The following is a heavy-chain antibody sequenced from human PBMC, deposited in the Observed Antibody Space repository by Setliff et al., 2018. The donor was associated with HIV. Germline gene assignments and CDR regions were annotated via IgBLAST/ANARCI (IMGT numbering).Heavy chain of an antibody. J-gene: IGHJ5*02. CDR3: ARAPFRGGSFGWFDP. CDR2: ISAYNGNT. D-gene: IGHD2-15*01. CDR1: GYTFTSYG. Sequence: GASVKVSCKASGYTFTSYGISWVRQAPGQGLEWMGWISAYNGNTNFNPSLRSRATISFDTSKNQFSLNLTSVTAADTAVYYCARAPFRGGSFGWFDPWGQGTLVTVSS. V-gene: IGHV1-18*01.